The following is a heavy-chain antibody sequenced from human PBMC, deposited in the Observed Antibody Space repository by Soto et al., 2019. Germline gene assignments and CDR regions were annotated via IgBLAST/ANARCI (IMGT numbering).Heavy chain of an antibody. CDR1: GFSFSTFE. V-gene: IGHV3-48*03. D-gene: IGHD6-13*01. CDR3: ARDRAAGGY. CDR2: INSGSDTI. J-gene: IGHJ4*02. Sequence: GGSLRLSCAASGFSFSTFEMNWVRQAPGKGLEWVAYINSGSDTIHYTDSVRGRFTVSRDNAKNSLFLQMNSLRVEDTALYYCARDRAAGGYWGQGTLVTVSS.